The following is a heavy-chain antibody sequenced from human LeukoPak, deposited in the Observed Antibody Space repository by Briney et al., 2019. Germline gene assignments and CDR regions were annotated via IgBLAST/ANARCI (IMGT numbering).Heavy chain of an antibody. V-gene: IGHV3-48*01. CDR2: ISSSSSTI. D-gene: IGHD6-13*01. J-gene: IGHJ4*02. Sequence: GGSLRLSCAASGFTFGSYSMNWVRQAPGKGLEWVSYISSSSSTIYYADSVKGRFTISRDNAKNSLYLQMNSLRAEDTAVYYCARADSSSSHWGQGTLVTVSS. CDR1: GFTFGSYS. CDR3: ARADSSSSH.